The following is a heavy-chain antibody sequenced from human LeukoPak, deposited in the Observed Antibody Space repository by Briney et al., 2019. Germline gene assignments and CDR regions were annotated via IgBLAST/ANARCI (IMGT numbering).Heavy chain of an antibody. CDR2: MNPNRGNT. V-gene: IGHV1-8*01. J-gene: IGHJ4*02. CDR3: ARGRIVATSTSLAIY. D-gene: IGHD5-12*01. CDR1: GYTFTSYD. Sequence: ASVKVSCKASGYTFTSYDINWVRQATGQGLEWMGWMNPNRGNTGYAQKFQGRVTMTRNTSISTAYMELSSLRSEDTAVYYCARGRIVATSTSLAIYWGQGTLVTVSS.